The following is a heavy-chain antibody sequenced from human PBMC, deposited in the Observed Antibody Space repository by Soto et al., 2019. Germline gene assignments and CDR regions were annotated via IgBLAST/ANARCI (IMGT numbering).Heavy chain of an antibody. CDR3: ARDSVLRFLEWLPYDAFDI. Sequence: SVTVSCQAAGYAFSSHGVSWVRQAPGQGLEWMGGIIPNFGTANYAQKFQGRVTITADESTSTAYMELSSLRSEDTAVYYCARDSVLRFLEWLPYDAFDIWGQGTMVTVSS. J-gene: IGHJ3*02. D-gene: IGHD3-3*01. CDR1: GYAFSSHG. CDR2: IIPNFGTA. V-gene: IGHV1-69*13.